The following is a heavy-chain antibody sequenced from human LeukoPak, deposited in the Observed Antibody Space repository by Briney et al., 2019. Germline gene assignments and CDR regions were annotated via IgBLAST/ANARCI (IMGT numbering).Heavy chain of an antibody. CDR1: GYTFTSYG. D-gene: IGHD4-17*01. CDR3: ARPGRTVTTTDAFDI. CDR2: ISAYNGNT. Sequence: GASVKVSCKASGYTFTSYGISWVRQAPGQGLEWMGWISAYNGNTNYAQKLQGRVTMTTDTSTSTAYMELRSLRSDDTAVYYCARPGRTVTTTDAFDIWGQGTMVTVSS. V-gene: IGHV1-18*01. J-gene: IGHJ3*02.